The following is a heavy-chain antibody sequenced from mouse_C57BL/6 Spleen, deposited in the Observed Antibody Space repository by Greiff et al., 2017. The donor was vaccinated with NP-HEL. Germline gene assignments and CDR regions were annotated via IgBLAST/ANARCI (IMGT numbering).Heavy chain of an antibody. CDR2: IYPGSGST. J-gene: IGHJ2*01. CDR3: ARSAGYGNYFDY. CDR1: GYTFTSYW. D-gene: IGHD2-1*01. V-gene: IGHV1-55*01. Sequence: VQGVESGAELVKPGASVKMSCKASGYTFTSYWITWVKQRPGQGLEWIGDIYPGSGSTNYNEKFKSKATLTVDTSSSTAYMQLSSLTSEDSAVYYCARSAGYGNYFDYWGQGTTLTVSS.